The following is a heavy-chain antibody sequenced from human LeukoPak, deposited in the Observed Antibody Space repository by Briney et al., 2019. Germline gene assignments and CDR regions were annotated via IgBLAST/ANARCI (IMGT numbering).Heavy chain of an antibody. CDR1: GFTFSSYW. Sequence: GGSLRLSCAASGFTFSSYWMNWVRQAPGKGLVWVSRIASDGSSTTYADSVKGRFSISRDNTKNTLYPQMNSLRVEDTAVYYCARGRPHGNDYWGQGTLVTVSS. D-gene: IGHD4-23*01. J-gene: IGHJ4*02. V-gene: IGHV3-74*01. CDR2: IASDGSST. CDR3: ARGRPHGNDY.